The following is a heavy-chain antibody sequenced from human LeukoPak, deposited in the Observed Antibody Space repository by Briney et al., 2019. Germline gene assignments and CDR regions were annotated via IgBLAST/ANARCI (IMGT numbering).Heavy chain of an antibody. CDR1: GFTFSSYA. J-gene: IGHJ4*02. D-gene: IGHD3-3*01. V-gene: IGHV3-30-3*01. Sequence: GGSLRLSCAASGFTFSSYAMHWVRQAPGKGLEWVAVISYDGSNKYYADSVKGRFTISRDNSKNTLYLQMNSLRAEDTAVYYCARDSDFWSGSLDYWGQGTLVTVSS. CDR2: ISYDGSNK. CDR3: ARDSDFWSGSLDY.